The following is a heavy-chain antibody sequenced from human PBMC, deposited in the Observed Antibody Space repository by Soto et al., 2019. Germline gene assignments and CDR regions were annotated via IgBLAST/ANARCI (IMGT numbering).Heavy chain of an antibody. CDR3: ARALRSEYSSSSEAFDI. J-gene: IGHJ3*02. V-gene: IGHV3-20*04. CDR1: GFTFGDYG. CDR2: INWNGGST. D-gene: IGHD6-6*01. Sequence: GESLKISCAASGFTFGDYGMSWVRQAPGKGLEWVSGINWNGGSTGYADSVKGRFTISRDNAKNSLYLQMNSLRAEDTALYYCARALRSEYSSSSEAFDIWGQGTMVTVSS.